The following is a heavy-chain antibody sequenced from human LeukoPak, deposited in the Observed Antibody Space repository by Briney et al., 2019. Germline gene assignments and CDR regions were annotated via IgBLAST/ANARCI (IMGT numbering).Heavy chain of an antibody. CDR1: GFTFSSYE. CDR2: ISSSGSTI. Sequence: GGSLRLSCAASGFTFSSYEMNWVRQAPGEGLEWVSYISSSGSTIYYADSVKGRFTISRDNAKNSLYLQMNSLRAEDTAVYYCARESPVGTWFDPWGQGTLVTVSS. CDR3: ARESPVGTWFDP. J-gene: IGHJ5*02. D-gene: IGHD6-13*01. V-gene: IGHV3-48*03.